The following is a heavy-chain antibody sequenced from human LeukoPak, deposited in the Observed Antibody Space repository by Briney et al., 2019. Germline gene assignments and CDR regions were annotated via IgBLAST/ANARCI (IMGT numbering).Heavy chain of an antibody. J-gene: IGHJ4*02. CDR3: AKDRLLLWFGELFHYFDY. CDR2: ISGSGAST. CDR1: GFTFSSYA. V-gene: IGHV3-23*01. D-gene: IGHD3-10*01. Sequence: GGSLRLSCAASGFTFSSYAMSWVRQAPGKGLEWVSAISGSGASTYYADSVKGRFTISRDNSKNTLYLQMNSLRAEDTAVYYCAKDRLLLWFGELFHYFDYWGQGTLVTVSS.